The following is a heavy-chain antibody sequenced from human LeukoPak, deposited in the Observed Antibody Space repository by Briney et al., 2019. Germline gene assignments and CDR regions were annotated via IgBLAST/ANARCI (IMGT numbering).Heavy chain of an antibody. J-gene: IGHJ4*02. CDR2: ISGSGGST. V-gene: IGHV3-23*01. CDR3: AKSSHYYDSSGYADY. D-gene: IGHD3-22*01. Sequence: GGSLRLSCAASGFTFSSYGMSWVRQAPGKGLEWVSAISGSGGSTYYADSVKGRFTISRDNSKNTLCLQMNSLRAEDTAVYYCAKSSHYYDSSGYADYWGQGTLVTVSS. CDR1: GFTFSSYG.